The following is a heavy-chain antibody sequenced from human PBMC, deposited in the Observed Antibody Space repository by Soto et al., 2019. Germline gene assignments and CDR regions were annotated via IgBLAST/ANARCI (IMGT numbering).Heavy chain of an antibody. CDR1: GFTFSSYG. D-gene: IGHD3-3*01. CDR2: ISYDGSNK. Sequence: GGSLRLSCAASGFTFSSYGMHWVRQAPGKGLEWVAVISYDGSNKYYADSVKGRFTISRDNSKNTLYLQMNSLRAEDTAVYYCAKDITIFGVVPDYWGQGTLVTVSS. CDR3: AKDITIFGVVPDY. V-gene: IGHV3-30*18. J-gene: IGHJ4*02.